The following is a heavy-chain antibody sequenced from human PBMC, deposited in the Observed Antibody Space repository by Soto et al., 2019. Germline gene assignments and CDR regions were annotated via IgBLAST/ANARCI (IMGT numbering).Heavy chain of an antibody. CDR3: ARGVYYGSGSYYSYYYGMDV. D-gene: IGHD3-10*01. V-gene: IGHV4-34*01. Sequence: PSETLSLTCAVYGGSFSGYYWSWIRQPPGKGLEWIGEINHSGSTNYNPSLKSRVTISVDTSKNQFSLKLSSVTAADTAVYYCARGVYYGSGSYYSYYYGMDVWGQGTTVT. CDR1: GGSFSGYY. CDR2: INHSGST. J-gene: IGHJ6*02.